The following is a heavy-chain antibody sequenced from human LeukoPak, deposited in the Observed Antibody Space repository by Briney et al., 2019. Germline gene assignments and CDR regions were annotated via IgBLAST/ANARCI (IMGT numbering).Heavy chain of an antibody. CDR3: ARDPCSGGSCYGYYYYYYGMDV. J-gene: IGHJ6*02. CDR1: GYTFTSYG. V-gene: IGHV1-18*01. D-gene: IGHD2-15*01. CDR2: ISAYNGNT. Sequence: GASVKVSCKASGYTFTSYGISWVRQAPGHGLEWMGWISAYNGNTNYAQKLQGRVTMTTDTSTSTAYMELRSLRSDDTAVYYCARDPCSGGSCYGYYYYYYGMDVWGQGTTVTVSS.